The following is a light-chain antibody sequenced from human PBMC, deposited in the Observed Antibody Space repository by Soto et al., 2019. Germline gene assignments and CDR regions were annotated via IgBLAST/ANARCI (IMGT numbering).Light chain of an antibody. V-gene: IGLV3-21*02. CDR3: QAWDSDSNHVM. CDR2: DDS. Sequence: SYELTQPPSVSVAPRQTARITCGGDNIESKIVHWYQQRPGQAPVMVLHDDSVRPSGIPERFSGSNSGNTATLTISRVEDGDEADYYCQAWDSDSNHVMFGGGTQLTVL. J-gene: IGLJ3*02. CDR1: NIESKI.